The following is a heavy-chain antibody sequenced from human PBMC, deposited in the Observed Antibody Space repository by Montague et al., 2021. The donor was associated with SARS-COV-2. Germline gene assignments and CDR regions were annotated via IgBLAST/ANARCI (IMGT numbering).Heavy chain of an antibody. D-gene: IGHD2-8*01. CDR1: DGSISSGGYY. V-gene: IGHV4-61*08. CDR3: ARLLRSCTNGVCRTYYYYALDV. CDR2: IYYSGST. Sequence: SETLSLTCTVSDGSISSGGYYWSWVRQPPGKGLEWIGYIYYSGSTKYNPSLESRVAVSVDRSKNQVSLKLTSVTAADTAVYYCARLLRSCTNGVCRTYYYYALDVWGQGTTVTVSS. J-gene: IGHJ6*02.